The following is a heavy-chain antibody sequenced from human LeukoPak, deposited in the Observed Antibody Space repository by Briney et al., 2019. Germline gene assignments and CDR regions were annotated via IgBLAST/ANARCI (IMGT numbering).Heavy chain of an antibody. CDR3: ARVPFMVRGVIFSAYYYGMDV. V-gene: IGHV1-2*02. CDR1: GYTFTGYY. Sequence: ASVTVSCKASGYTFTGYYMHWVRQAPGQGLEWMGWINPNSGGTNYAQKFQGRVTITRDTSISTAYMELSSLRSDDTAGYYCARVPFMVRGVIFSAYYYGMDVWGQRTTVTVSS. CDR2: INPNSGGT. J-gene: IGHJ6*01. D-gene: IGHD3-10*01.